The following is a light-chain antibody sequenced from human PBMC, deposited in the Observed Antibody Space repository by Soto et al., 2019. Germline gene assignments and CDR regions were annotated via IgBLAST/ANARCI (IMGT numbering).Light chain of an antibody. CDR2: RNN. CDR1: SSNIGSNF. Sequence: QSVLTQPPSASGTPGQRVTISCSGSSSNIGSNFLYWYQRLPGTAPQLLIYRNNQRPSGVPDRFSGSKSGTSASLAISGLRSEDEADYYCAAWDDSLSGVVFGGGTKLTAL. J-gene: IGLJ2*01. V-gene: IGLV1-47*01. CDR3: AAWDDSLSGVV.